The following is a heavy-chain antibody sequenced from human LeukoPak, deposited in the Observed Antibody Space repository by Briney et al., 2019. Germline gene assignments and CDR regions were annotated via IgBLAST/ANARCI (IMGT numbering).Heavy chain of an antibody. V-gene: IGHV1-2*02. J-gene: IGHJ5*02. CDR1: GYTFTDYY. Sequence: AAVKVSCKTSGYTFTDYYIHWVRQAPGQGLEWMGWINPNSGVTNYAQKFQGRVSMTGDTSNSTGYMELSRLTSDDTALHYCARRVGQQQGFDPWGQETLVTVSS. D-gene: IGHD6-13*01. CDR2: INPNSGVT. CDR3: ARRVGQQQGFDP.